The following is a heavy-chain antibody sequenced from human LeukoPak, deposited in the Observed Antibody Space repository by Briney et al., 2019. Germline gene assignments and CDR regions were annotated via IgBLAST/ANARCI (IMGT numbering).Heavy chain of an antibody. J-gene: IGHJ3*02. CDR3: ARLSSFAFDI. CDR1: GFTFTTYW. CDR2: ILHNGDST. V-gene: IGHV3-23*01. Sequence: SGGSLRLSCAASGFTFTTYWMHWVRQAPGKGLEWLSLILHNGDSTYYADSVKGRFTISRDNSKNTLYLQMNSLRAEDTAVYYCARLSSFAFDIWGQGTMVTVSS. D-gene: IGHD3-16*02.